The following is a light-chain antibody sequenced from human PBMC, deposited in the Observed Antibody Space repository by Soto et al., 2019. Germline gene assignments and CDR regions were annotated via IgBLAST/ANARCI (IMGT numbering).Light chain of an antibody. V-gene: IGKV3-20*01. J-gene: IGKJ3*01. Sequence: EIVLTQSPGTLSLSPGEIATLSCRASQSVSSSYLAWYQQKPGQAPRLLIYGASSRATGIPDRFSGSGSGTDFTLTISRLEPEDFAVYYCQQYGSSPLFGPGTKVDIK. CDR2: GAS. CDR1: QSVSSSY. CDR3: QQYGSSPL.